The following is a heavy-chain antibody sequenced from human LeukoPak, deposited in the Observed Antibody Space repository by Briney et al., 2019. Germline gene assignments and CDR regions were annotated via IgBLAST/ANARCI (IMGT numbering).Heavy chain of an antibody. V-gene: IGHV3-53*01. D-gene: IGHD5-18*01. CDR1: GFTVSTNY. CDR2: IYSGGAT. CDR3: ARDRGYSYGYSYYFEY. J-gene: IGHJ4*02. Sequence: GGSLRLSCAASGFTVSTNYMSWVRQAPGKGLEWVSVIYSGGATFYADSVKGRFTISRDNSRNTLYLQMNSLRAEDTAVYYCARDRGYSYGYSYYFEYRVQGALVTVSS.